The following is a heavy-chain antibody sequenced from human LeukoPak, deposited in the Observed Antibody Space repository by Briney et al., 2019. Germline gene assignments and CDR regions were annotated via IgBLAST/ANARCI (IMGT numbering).Heavy chain of an antibody. D-gene: IGHD4-23*01. CDR3: ARELLTTVVTPDVFDI. J-gene: IGHJ3*02. Sequence: SVKVSCKASGGTFSSHAISWVRQAPGQGLEWMGRSIPILGIANYAQKFQGRVTITADKSTSTAYMELSSLRSEDTAVYYCARELLTTVVTPDVFDIWGQGTMVTVSS. CDR2: SIPILGIA. CDR1: GGTFSSHA. V-gene: IGHV1-69*04.